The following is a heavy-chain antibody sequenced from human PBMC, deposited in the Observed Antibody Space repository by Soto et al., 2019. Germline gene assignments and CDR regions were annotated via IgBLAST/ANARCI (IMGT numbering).Heavy chain of an antibody. CDR1: GYTFTSYY. V-gene: IGHV1-46*01. CDR3: AVPDPPRSAGSYYYYYYMDV. D-gene: IGHD6-13*01. CDR2: INPSGGST. J-gene: IGHJ6*03. Sequence: ASVKVSCKASGYTFTSYYMHWVRQAPGQGLEWMGIINPSGGSTSYAQKFQGRVTMTRDTSTSTVYMELSSLRSEDTAVYYCAVPDPPRSAGSYYYYYYMDVWGKGTTVTVSS.